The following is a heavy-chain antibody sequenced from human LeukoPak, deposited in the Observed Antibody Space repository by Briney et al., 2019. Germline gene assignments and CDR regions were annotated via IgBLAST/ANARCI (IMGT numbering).Heavy chain of an antibody. J-gene: IGHJ4*02. CDR3: ARDQEGFDY. V-gene: IGHV1-46*01. CDR1: GYTFTSNY. Sequence: ASVKVSCKASGYTFTSNYIHWVRQAPGQGLEWMGMIYPRDGSTSYAQKFQGRVTMTRDTSTSTVHMELSGLRSEDTAVYYCARDQEGFDYWGQGTLVTVSS. CDR2: IYPRDGST.